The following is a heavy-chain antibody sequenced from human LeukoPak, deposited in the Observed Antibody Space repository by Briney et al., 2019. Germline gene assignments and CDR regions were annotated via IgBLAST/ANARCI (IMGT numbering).Heavy chain of an antibody. CDR3: AREPIGVGAFDI. Sequence: SETLSLTCTVSGGSISSGDYYWSWIRQPPGKGLEWIGYIYYSGSTYYNPSLKSRVTISVDTSKNQFSLKLSSVTAADTAVYYCAREPIGVGAFDIWGQGTMVTVSS. CDR2: IYYSGST. CDR1: GGSISSGDYY. J-gene: IGHJ3*02. V-gene: IGHV4-30-4*08.